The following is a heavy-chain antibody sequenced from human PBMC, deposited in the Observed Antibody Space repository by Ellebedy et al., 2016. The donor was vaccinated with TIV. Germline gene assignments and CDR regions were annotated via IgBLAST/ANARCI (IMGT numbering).Heavy chain of an antibody. CDR3: AKDGPKWEALY. CDR2: ISDSGSST. J-gene: IGHJ4*02. V-gene: IGHV3-23*01. Sequence: GGSLRLSXAASGFTFRNYAMSWVRQAPGKGLEWVSGISDSGSSTYYADSVKGRFTISRDNSRNTLFLLMNSLRAADTAVYYCAKDGPKWEALYWGQGTLVSVSS. CDR1: GFTFRNYA. D-gene: IGHD1-26*01.